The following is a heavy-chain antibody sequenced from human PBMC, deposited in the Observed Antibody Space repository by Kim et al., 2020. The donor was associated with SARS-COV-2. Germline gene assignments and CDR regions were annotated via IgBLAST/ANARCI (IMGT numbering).Heavy chain of an antibody. CDR2: INNSGST. J-gene: IGHJ4*02. D-gene: IGHD3-22*01. Sequence: SETLSLTCAVYGGSFSGYYWSWIRQPPGKGLEWIGEINNSGSTNYNPSPKSRVTISVDTSKNQFSLKLSYVTAADTAVYYCARVRAITMIVVVTPYYFDYWGQGTLVTVSS. CDR1: GGSFSGYY. CDR3: ARVRAITMIVVVTPYYFDY. V-gene: IGHV4-34*01.